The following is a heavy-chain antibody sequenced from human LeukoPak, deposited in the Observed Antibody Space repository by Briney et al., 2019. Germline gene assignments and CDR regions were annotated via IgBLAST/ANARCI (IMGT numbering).Heavy chain of an antibody. CDR2: ISSSGSTI. Sequence: PGGSLRLSCAASGVTFRDYYMSWIRQAPGKGLEWVSYISSSGSTIYYADSVKGRFTISRDNAKNSLYLQMNSLRAEDTAVYYCARHGYSYGPPTGYFDYWGQGTLVTVSS. V-gene: IGHV3-11*01. CDR3: ARHGYSYGPPTGYFDY. J-gene: IGHJ4*02. D-gene: IGHD5-18*01. CDR1: GVTFRDYY.